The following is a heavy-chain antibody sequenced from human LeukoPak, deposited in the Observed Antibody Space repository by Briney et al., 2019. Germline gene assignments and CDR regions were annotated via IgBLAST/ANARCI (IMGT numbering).Heavy chain of an antibody. D-gene: IGHD5-24*01. V-gene: IGHV4-39*01. CDR1: GGSISSSSYY. CDR2: IYYSGST. J-gene: IGHJ5*02. Sequence: PSETLSLTCTVSGGSISSSSYYWGWIRQPPGKGLEWIGSIYYSGSTYYNPSLKSRVTISVDTSTNQFSLKLSSVTAADTAVYYCARHAGLEDWFDPWGQGTLVTVSS. CDR3: ARHAGLEDWFDP.